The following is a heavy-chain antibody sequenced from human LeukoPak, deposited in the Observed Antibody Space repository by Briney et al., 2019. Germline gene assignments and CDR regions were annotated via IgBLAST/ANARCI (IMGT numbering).Heavy chain of an antibody. CDR2: ITYDGSNK. CDR3: ARDGYFGSDSVTGAGALGDYYMDV. J-gene: IGHJ6*03. CDR1: GFTLSNYA. D-gene: IGHD3-9*01. V-gene: IGHV3-30*04. Sequence: GRSLRLSCAASGFTLSNYAMHWVRQAPGKGLEWVAIITYDGSNKDYADVVKGRFTISRDNSKNTLYLQMNSLRAEDTALYYCARDGYFGSDSVTGAGALGDYYMDVWGKGTTVTVSS.